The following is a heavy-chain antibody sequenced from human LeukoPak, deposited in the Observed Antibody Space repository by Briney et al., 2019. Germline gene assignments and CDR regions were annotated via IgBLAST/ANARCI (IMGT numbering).Heavy chain of an antibody. Sequence: SETLSLTCTVSGYSICSGYHWGWIRQPPGKGLGWIGYIYYSGSTNYKPSLKSRVTISVDTSQNQFSLKLSSVTAADTPVYYCTRVRTTYDRSGYYRYFDLWGRGTLVTVSS. CDR1: GYSICSGYH. D-gene: IGHD3-22*01. CDR2: IYYSGST. J-gene: IGHJ2*01. CDR3: TRVRTTYDRSGYYRYFDL. V-gene: IGHV4-38-2*02.